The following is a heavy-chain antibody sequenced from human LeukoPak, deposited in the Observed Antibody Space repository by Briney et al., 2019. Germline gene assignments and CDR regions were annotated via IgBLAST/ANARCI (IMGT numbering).Heavy chain of an antibody. J-gene: IGHJ4*02. D-gene: IGHD3-3*02. Sequence: GASVKVSCKASGYTFIHFYIHWVRQAPGQGLEYVGWITPKSGDTYSPQRFQGRVTMTRDASISTAYMELSSLRSDDTAVYFCARVRLADERAWAYWGQGTLVTVSS. CDR3: ARVRLADERAWAY. CDR1: GYTFIHFY. V-gene: IGHV1-2*02. CDR2: ITPKSGDT.